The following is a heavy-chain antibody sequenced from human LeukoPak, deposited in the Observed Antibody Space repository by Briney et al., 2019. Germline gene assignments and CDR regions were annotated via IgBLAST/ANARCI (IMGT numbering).Heavy chain of an antibody. CDR1: GVSISIYY. V-gene: IGHV4-4*07. J-gene: IGHJ6*03. CDR3: ATTCGSGSYYAPNYYYYYMDV. Sequence: SETLSLTCTVSGVSISIYYWSWIRQPAGKGLEWIGRIYTSGNTNYNPSLKSRVTISVDTSKNQFSLKLSSVTAADTAVYYCATTCGSGSYYAPNYYYYYMDVWGKGTTVTISS. D-gene: IGHD3-10*01. CDR2: IYTSGNT.